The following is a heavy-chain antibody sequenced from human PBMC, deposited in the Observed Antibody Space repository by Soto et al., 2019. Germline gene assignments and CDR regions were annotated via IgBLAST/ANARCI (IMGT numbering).Heavy chain of an antibody. J-gene: IGHJ4*02. V-gene: IGHV4-61*05. Sequence: SETLSLTCSVSGGSISSKSYSWGWIRQPPGKGLEWIGYIYYSGSTNYNPSLKSRVTISVDTSKNQFSLKLSSVTAADTAVYYCARRYGTTFDYWGQGTLVTVSS. CDR3: ARRYGTTFDY. CDR2: IYYSGST. D-gene: IGHD1-7*01. CDR1: GGSISSKSYS.